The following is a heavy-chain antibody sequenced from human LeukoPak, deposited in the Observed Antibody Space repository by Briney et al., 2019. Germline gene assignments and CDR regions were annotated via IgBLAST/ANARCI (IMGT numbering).Heavy chain of an antibody. CDR2: IYYSGST. V-gene: IGHV4-59*01. Sequence: SETLSLTCTVSGGSISSYYWSWIRQPPGKGLEWIGYIYYSGSTNYNPSLKSRVTISVDTSKNQFSLKLSSVTAADTAVYYCARDVENDAFDIWGQGTMVTVSS. D-gene: IGHD2-21*01. CDR1: GGSISSYY. J-gene: IGHJ3*02. CDR3: ARDVENDAFDI.